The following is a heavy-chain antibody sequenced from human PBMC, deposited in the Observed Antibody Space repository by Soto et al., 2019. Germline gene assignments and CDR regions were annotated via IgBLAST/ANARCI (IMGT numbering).Heavy chain of an antibody. CDR2: IIPIVGSA. D-gene: IGHD3-16*02. CDR1: GGTFSSCA. V-gene: IGHV1-69*13. J-gene: IGHJ6*02. Sequence: ASVKVSCRASGGTFSSCAISCARQAPGQGLEWMGGIIPIVGSANYAQKCQDRVTITADESTSTAYMELSSLRSEDTAVYYCARLRGALSRYYYYGMDVWGQGTTVTVSS. CDR3: ARLRGALSRYYYYGMDV.